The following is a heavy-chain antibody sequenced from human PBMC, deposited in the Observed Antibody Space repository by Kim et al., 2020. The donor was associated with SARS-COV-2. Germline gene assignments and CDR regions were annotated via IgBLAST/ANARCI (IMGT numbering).Heavy chain of an antibody. Sequence: YADSVKGRFTIPRDNAKTSLYLQMNSLRAEDTAVYYCARGSSSSSVWFDPWGQGTLVTVSS. V-gene: IGHV3-11*01. J-gene: IGHJ5*02. D-gene: IGHD6-6*01. CDR3: ARGSSSSSVWFDP.